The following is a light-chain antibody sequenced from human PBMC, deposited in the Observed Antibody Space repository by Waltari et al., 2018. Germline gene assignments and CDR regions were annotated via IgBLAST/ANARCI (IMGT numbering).Light chain of an antibody. J-gene: IGLJ2*01. V-gene: IGLV3-1*01. CDR2: QHF. Sequence: YELTQPPSVSVSPGQTARITCSGDNLWAEYTSWYQKKPGQSPVLNIYQHFKRPSGIPERFPDAGAHFGNTATLTIRGTQTMDEADYYCQAWDSNIAVFGGGTKLTVL. CDR1: NLWAEY. CDR3: QAWDSNIAV.